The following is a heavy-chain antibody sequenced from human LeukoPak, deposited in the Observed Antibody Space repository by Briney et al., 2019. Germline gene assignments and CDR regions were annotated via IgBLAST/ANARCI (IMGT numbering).Heavy chain of an antibody. Sequence: GGTFRISCEASGLSFTNICINWVRQAPGKGLEWVVCIKRKIDGETIDYAAPVKGRFTISRDDSRNTLFLQMNSLKTEDTAVYYCTTEGPIYYFDYWGQGTLVTVSS. CDR2: IKRKIDGETI. CDR3: TTEGPIYYFDY. J-gene: IGHJ4*02. CDR1: GLSFTNIC. V-gene: IGHV3-15*07.